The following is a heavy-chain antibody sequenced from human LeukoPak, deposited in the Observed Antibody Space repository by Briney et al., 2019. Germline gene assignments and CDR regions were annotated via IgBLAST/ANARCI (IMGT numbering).Heavy chain of an antibody. D-gene: IGHD3-10*01. CDR3: ARSPSVRGVIILILEY. J-gene: IGHJ4*02. CDR1: GYTFTSYG. V-gene: IGHV1-18*01. Sequence: ASVKDSCKASGYTFTSYGISWVRQAPGQGLEWMGWISAYNGNTNYAQKLQGRVTMTTDTSTSTAYMELRSLRSDDTAVYYCARSPSVRGVIILILEYWRQGNVDTVSS. CDR2: ISAYNGNT.